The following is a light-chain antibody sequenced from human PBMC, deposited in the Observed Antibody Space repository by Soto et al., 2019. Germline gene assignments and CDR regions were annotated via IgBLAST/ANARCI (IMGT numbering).Light chain of an antibody. CDR1: SSNIGAAYD. CDR2: GNN. V-gene: IGLV1-40*01. J-gene: IGLJ3*02. CDR3: QSYDSSLSGGV. Sequence: QSVLTQPPSVSGAPGQKVTISCTRSSSNIGAAYDVHWYQHLPETAPKLLIYGNNNRPSGVPDRFSGSKSGTSASLAITGLQAEDEADYYCQSYDSSLSGGVFGGGTKLTVL.